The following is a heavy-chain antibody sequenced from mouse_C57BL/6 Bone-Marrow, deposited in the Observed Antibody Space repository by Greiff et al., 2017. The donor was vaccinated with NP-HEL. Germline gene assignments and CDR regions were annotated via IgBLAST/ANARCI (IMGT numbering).Heavy chain of an antibody. CDR2: IYPGDGDT. CDR3: APCDYEYDDWYLDF. CDR1: GYAFSSSW. Sequence: QVQLQQSGPELVKPGASVKLSCKASGYAFSSSWMNWVKQRPGKGLEWIGRIYPGDGDTNSNGKFKGKATLTADKSSTTASMQLSSLTSEESAVYVGAPCDYEYDDWYLDFGGTGTTATVSA. J-gene: IGHJ1*03. V-gene: IGHV1-82*01. D-gene: IGHD2-4*01.